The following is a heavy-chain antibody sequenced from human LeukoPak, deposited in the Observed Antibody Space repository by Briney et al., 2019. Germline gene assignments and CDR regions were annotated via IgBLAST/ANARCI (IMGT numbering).Heavy chain of an antibody. CDR2: ISSSSTI. CDR1: GFTFSTYS. D-gene: IGHD3-10*01. V-gene: IGHV3-48*02. CDR3: ARPSMVQGTNIAAFYS. J-gene: IGHJ4*02. Sequence: GGSLRLSCAASGFTFSTYSMSWVRQAPGKGLEWVSYISSSSTIYYADFVKGRFTISRDNAKNSLYLQMNSLRDEDTAVYYCARPSMVQGTNIAAFYSWGQGTLVTASS.